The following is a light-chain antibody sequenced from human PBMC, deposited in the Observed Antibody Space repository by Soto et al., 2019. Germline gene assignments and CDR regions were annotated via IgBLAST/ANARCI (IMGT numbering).Light chain of an antibody. V-gene: IGKV3-20*01. CDR1: QSISRY. Sequence: IVLTQSPCTLSLSPGERTTLSCRASQSISRYLAWYQQKPGQGPRLLIYGASSRATGTPDRFSGSGSGTDFTLTINRLEPEDFGVYYCQQYDNWPRTFGQGTKVDIK. CDR2: GAS. CDR3: QQYDNWPRT. J-gene: IGKJ1*01.